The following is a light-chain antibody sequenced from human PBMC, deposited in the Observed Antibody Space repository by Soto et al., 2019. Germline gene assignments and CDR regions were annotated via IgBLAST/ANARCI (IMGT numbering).Light chain of an antibody. Sequence: DIQMTQSPSSLSASIGDRVTIICRASQSISRYSNWYQQKPGKAPKLLIYAASTLQSGVPSRFSGSGSGTDFTLTISSLQPEDFSTYYCQQSYSIPLTFGGGTKVEF. J-gene: IGKJ4*01. V-gene: IGKV1-39*01. CDR3: QQSYSIPLT. CDR2: AAS. CDR1: QSISRY.